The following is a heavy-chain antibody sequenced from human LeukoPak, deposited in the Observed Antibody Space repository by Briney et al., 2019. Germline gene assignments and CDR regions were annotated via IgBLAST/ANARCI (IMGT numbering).Heavy chain of an antibody. V-gene: IGHV1-3*03. CDR2: INAGNGNT. CDR3: ARDFAHGSGSYYNPDAFDI. J-gene: IGHJ3*02. Sequence: ASVKVSCKASGYTFTNYAIQWVRQAPGQRLEWMGWINAGNGNTKYSQEFQGRVTITRDTSASTAYMDLSSLRSEDTAVYYCARDFAHGSGSYYNPDAFDIWGQGTMVTVSS. CDR1: GYTFTNYA. D-gene: IGHD3-10*01.